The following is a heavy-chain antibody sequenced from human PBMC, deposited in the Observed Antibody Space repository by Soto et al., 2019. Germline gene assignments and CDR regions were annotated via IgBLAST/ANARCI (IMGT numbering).Heavy chain of an antibody. CDR3: ARGYDYVWGSYRSDAFDI. J-gene: IGHJ3*02. CDR1: GYTFTNYA. V-gene: IGHV1-3*01. CDR2: INAGNRNT. Sequence: QVQLVQSGAEVKKPGASVKVSCKASGYTFTNYAIHWVRQAPGQRLEWMGWINAGNRNTEYSQKFQGRVIMTKATSASTTYMELSSLRSEDTAVYYCARGYDYVWGSYRSDAFDIWGQGTMVTVSS. D-gene: IGHD3-16*02.